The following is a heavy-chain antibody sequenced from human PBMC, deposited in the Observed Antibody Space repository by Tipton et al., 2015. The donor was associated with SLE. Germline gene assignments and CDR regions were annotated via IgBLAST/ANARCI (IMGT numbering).Heavy chain of an antibody. V-gene: IGHV3-21*01. Sequence: SLRLSCAASGFTFSSYAMHWVRQAPGKGLEWVSSISSCSSYIYYADSVKGRFTISRDNAKNSLYVQMNSLRAEDTAVYYCARDKPSYYDSSGLDYWGQGTLVTVSS. CDR1: GFTFSSYA. CDR3: ARDKPSYYDSSGLDY. D-gene: IGHD3-22*01. J-gene: IGHJ4*02. CDR2: ISSCSSYI.